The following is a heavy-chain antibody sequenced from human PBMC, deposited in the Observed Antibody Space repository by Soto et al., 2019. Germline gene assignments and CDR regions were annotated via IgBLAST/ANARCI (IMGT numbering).Heavy chain of an antibody. Sequence: EVQMVESGGGLVQPGGSLRLSCASSGFTINPYGMSWVRQAPGKGLEWVDSTNQDGRTTYYVDSVKGRFTISRYNAKKPLYLQMNCRRAEDTTIYYGGKNHIGRGQGTLVTVSS. CDR3: GKNHIG. CDR2: TNQDGRTT. J-gene: IGHJ4*02. D-gene: IGHD2-21*01. V-gene: IGHV3-7*01. CDR1: GFTINPYG.